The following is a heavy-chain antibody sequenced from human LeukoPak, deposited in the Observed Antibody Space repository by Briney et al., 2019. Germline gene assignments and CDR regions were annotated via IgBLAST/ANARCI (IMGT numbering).Heavy chain of an antibody. CDR1: GGTFSSYA. V-gene: IGHV1-69*13. Sequence: SVKVSCKASGGTFSSYAISWVRQAPGQGLEWMGGIIPIFGTANYAQKFQGRVTITADESTSTAYMELSSLRSEDTAVYYCARVLGQQLVRGWFDPWGQGTLVTVSS. D-gene: IGHD6-13*01. J-gene: IGHJ5*02. CDR3: ARVLGQQLVRGWFDP. CDR2: IIPIFGTA.